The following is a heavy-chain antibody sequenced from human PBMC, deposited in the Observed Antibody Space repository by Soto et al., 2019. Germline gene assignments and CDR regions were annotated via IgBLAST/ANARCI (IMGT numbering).Heavy chain of an antibody. CDR1: GFIFSDYY. J-gene: IGHJ6*02. D-gene: IGHD6-19*01. Sequence: GGSLRLSCVASGFIFSDYYMAWIRRAPGKGLEWVSYISDGGSYTNHGNSVRGRVSVSRDDARNSLYLQIKNLRVEDTGVYYCARAPGAVNSYAGVDVWGQGTTVTVS. CDR3: ARAPGAVNSYAGVDV. V-gene: IGHV3-11*05. CDR2: ISDGGSYT.